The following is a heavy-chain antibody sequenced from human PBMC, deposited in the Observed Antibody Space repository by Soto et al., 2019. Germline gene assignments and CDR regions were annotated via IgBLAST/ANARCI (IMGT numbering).Heavy chain of an antibody. Sequence: YWSWIRQHTGKGLEWIGYIYPGDSDTRYSPSFQGQVTISADKSISTAYLQWSSLKASDTAMYYCARSRNDAFDIWGQGTMVTVSS. J-gene: IGHJ3*02. CDR3: ARSRNDAFDI. CDR2: IYPGDSDT. CDR1: YW. V-gene: IGHV5-51*01.